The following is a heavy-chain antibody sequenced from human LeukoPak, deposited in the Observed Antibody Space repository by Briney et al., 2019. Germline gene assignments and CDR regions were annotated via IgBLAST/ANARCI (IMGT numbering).Heavy chain of an antibody. V-gene: IGHV3-48*04. J-gene: IGHJ4*02. CDR2: ISSSSSTI. D-gene: IGHD3-10*01. Sequence: GGSLRLSCAASGFTFSSYGMHWVRQAPGKGLEWVSYISSSSSTIYYADSVKGRFTISRDNAKNSLYLQINSLRAEDTALYYCAKDIFTMVRGVVDYWGQGTLVTVSS. CDR3: AKDIFTMVRGVVDY. CDR1: GFTFSSYG.